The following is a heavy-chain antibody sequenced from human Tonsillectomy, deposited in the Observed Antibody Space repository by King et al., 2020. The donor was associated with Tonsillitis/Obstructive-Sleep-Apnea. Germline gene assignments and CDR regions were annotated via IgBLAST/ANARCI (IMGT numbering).Heavy chain of an antibody. Sequence: VQLVESGAEVKKPGASVKVSCKASGYTFTGYYMHWVRQAPGQGLEWMGWINPNSGGTNYAQKFQGRVTMTRDTSISTAYMELSRLRSDDTDVYYCAKEERMTTVVTVYYYGMDVWGQGTTVTVSS. CDR2: INPNSGGT. CDR1: GYTFTGYY. J-gene: IGHJ6*02. V-gene: IGHV1-2*02. CDR3: AKEERMTTVVTVYYYGMDV. D-gene: IGHD4-23*01.